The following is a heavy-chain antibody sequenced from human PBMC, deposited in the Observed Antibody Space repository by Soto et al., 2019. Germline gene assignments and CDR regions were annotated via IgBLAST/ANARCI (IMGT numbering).Heavy chain of an antibody. CDR1: GFTFSDYA. CDR2: VSHDGRNT. Sequence: VQLVESGGGVVQPGRSLRLSCAASGFTFSDYAMHWVRQAPGKGLEWMAVVSHDGRNTHYADSVKGRFTISRDSSKNTVSLEMTILRAEDTAVYYCAKGGRQWLVTSDFNYWGQGALVTVSS. J-gene: IGHJ4*02. V-gene: IGHV3-30*18. CDR3: AKGGRQWLVTSDFNY. D-gene: IGHD6-19*01.